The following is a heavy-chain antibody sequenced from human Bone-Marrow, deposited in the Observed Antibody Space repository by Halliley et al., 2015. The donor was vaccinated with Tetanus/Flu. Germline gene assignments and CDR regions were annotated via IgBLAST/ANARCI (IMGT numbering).Heavy chain of an antibody. J-gene: IGHJ3*02. CDR2: IRSGDNT. D-gene: IGHD6-19*01. Sequence: SLRLSCAASRLTLSSYAMSWVRRAPGKGLEWVSSIRSGDNTHYADSVKGRFTISRDNSKNTLYLQMNSLRAEDTALYYCAKGVVYSSGWSNAFDIWGQGTLVTVSS. CDR1: RLTLSSYA. V-gene: IGHV3-23*01. CDR3: AKGVVYSSGWSNAFDI.